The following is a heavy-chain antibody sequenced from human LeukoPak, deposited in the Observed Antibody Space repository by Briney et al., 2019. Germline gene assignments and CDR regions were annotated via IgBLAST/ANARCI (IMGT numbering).Heavy chain of an antibody. CDR2: INHSGST. CDR3: ARAVEQLAPNWFDP. D-gene: IGHD6-6*01. J-gene: IGHJ5*02. V-gene: IGHV4-34*01. CDR1: GGSFSGYY. Sequence: HSETLSLTCAVYGGSFSGYYWSWIRQPPGKGLEWIGEINHSGSTNYNPSLKSRVTISVDTSKKQFSLRLRSVTAADTAVYYCARAVEQLAPNWFDPWGQGTLVTVSS.